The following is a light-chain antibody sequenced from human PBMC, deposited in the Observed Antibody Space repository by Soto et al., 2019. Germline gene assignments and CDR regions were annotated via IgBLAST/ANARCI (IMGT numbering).Light chain of an antibody. CDR3: QTWGTGIHV. CDR2: LNSDGSH. V-gene: IGLV4-69*01. J-gene: IGLJ1*01. Sequence: QPVLTQSPSASASLGASVKLTCTRSSGHSSYAIAWHQQQPEKGPRYLMKLNSDGSHSKGDGIPDRFSGSSSGAERYLIISSLQSEDEADYYCQTWGTGIHVFGTGTKVTVL. CDR1: SGHSSYA.